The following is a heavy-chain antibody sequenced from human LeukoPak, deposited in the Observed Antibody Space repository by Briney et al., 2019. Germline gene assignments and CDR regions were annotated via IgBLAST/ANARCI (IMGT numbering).Heavy chain of an antibody. CDR3: TTDPGRSLWATGTTSIDL. Sequence: PGGSLRLSCTASGFSLSQAWMTWVRQTPGKGLEWVGRIWATPDGGTTDYAAPVKDRFIISRDDSKNTVSLQMNSLQFEDTGIYYCTTDPGRSLWATGTTSIDLWGQGTMVTVSS. V-gene: IGHV3-15*01. CDR1: GFSLSQAW. CDR2: IWATPDGGTT. J-gene: IGHJ3*01. D-gene: IGHD1-1*01.